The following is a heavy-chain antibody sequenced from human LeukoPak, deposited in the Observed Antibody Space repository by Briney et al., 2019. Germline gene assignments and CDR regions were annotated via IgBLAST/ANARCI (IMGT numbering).Heavy chain of an antibody. CDR1: GYTFDDYT. CDR2: ISWDGGST. J-gene: IGHJ6*02. V-gene: IGHV3-43*01. Sequence: GGSLRLSCAASGYTFDDYTMHWVRHAPGKGVEWVSLISWDGGSTYYADSVKGRFTISRDNSKNSLYLQMNSLRTEDTALYYCAKGDYYYGMDVWGQGTTVTVSS. CDR3: AKGDYYYGMDV.